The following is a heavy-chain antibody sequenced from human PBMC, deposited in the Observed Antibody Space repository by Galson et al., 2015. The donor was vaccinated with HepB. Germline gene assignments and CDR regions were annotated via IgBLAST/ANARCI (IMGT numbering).Heavy chain of an antibody. CDR3: GRSSYVVVDPPAVPFDY. V-gene: IGHV1-69*13. CDR1: GGTFSRFA. J-gene: IGHJ4*02. D-gene: IGHD2-2*01. Sequence: SVKVSCKASGGTFSRFAVIWVRQAPGQGLEWIGGNIPIFATINYAQKFQGRVSISADESTSTTYLQLDSLGPADTAVYYCGRSSYVVVDPPAVPFDYWGQGTLVTVSS. CDR2: NIPIFATI.